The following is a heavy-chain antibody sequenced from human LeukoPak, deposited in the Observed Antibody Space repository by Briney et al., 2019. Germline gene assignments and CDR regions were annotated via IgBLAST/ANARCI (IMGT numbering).Heavy chain of an antibody. Sequence: GASVKVSCKASGYTFTSYGISWVRQAPGQGLEWMGWISAYNGNTNYAQKLQGRVTMTTDTSTSTAYMELRSLRSDDTAVYYCARGDYYDSSGYYPDAFDIWGQGTMVTVSS. CDR1: GYTFTSYG. D-gene: IGHD3-22*01. CDR3: ARGDYYDSSGYYPDAFDI. J-gene: IGHJ3*02. V-gene: IGHV1-18*01. CDR2: ISAYNGNT.